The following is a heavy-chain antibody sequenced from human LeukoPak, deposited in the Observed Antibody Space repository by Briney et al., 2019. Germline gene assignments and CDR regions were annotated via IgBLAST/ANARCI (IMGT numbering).Heavy chain of an antibody. CDR3: ATIGPGGYSSNNFFDY. CDR2: INTNTGNP. J-gene: IGHJ4*02. V-gene: IGHV7-4-1*02. D-gene: IGHD5-18*01. Sequence: ASVKVSCKASGYTFTSYAMNWVRQAPGQGLEWMGWINTNTGNPTYAQGFTGRFVFSLDTSVSTAYLQISSLKAEDTAVYYCATIGPGGYSSNNFFDYWGQGTLVTVSS. CDR1: GYTFTSYA.